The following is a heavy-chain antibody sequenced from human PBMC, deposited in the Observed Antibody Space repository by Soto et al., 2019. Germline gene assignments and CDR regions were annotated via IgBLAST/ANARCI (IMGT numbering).Heavy chain of an antibody. Sequence: GGSLRLSCAASGFTFSSYAMSWVRQAPGKGLEWVSSISSNGGSTNYADSVKGRFTISRDNSKNTVFLQMNSLRAEDTAVYYCARAIPPQVADWGQGTLVTVSS. V-gene: IGHV3-23*01. CDR3: ARAIPPQVAD. CDR2: ISSNGGST. D-gene: IGHD2-2*02. J-gene: IGHJ4*02. CDR1: GFTFSSYA.